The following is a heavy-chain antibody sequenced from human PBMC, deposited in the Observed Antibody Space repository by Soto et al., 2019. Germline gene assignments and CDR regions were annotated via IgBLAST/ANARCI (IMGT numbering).Heavy chain of an antibody. D-gene: IGHD3-22*01. Sequence: SLRLSCAASGFTFSSYGMHWVRQAPGKGLEWVAVISYDGSNKYYADSVKGRFTISRDNSKNTLYLQMNSLRAEDTAVYYCAKGDYYDSSGSDYWGQGTLVTVSS. CDR1: GFTFSSYG. CDR3: AKGDYYDSSGSDY. J-gene: IGHJ4*02. CDR2: ISYDGSNK. V-gene: IGHV3-30*18.